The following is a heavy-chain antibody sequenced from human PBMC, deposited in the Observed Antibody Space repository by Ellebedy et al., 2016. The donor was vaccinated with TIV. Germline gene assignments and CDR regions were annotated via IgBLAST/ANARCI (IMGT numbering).Heavy chain of an antibody. CDR1: GFSFSDYG. Sequence: PGGSLRLSCAASGFSFSDYGMHWVRQAPGKGLEWVALMSHDGINKQYADSVKGRFTVSRDSSKNTLYLQMNSLRADDTAVYYCAKDPDFNWGAWGYWGQGTLVTVSS. V-gene: IGHV3-30*18. CDR2: MSHDGINK. D-gene: IGHD7-27*01. CDR3: AKDPDFNWGAWGY. J-gene: IGHJ4*02.